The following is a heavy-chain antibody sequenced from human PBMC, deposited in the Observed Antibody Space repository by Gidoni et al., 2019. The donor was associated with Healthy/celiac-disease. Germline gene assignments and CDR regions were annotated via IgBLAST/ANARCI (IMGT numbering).Heavy chain of an antibody. Sequence: EVQLVESGGGLVKPGRSLRLPCTASGFTFGDYAMSWFRQAPGKGLGWVGFIRSKAYGGTTEYAASVKGRFTISRYDSKSIAYLQMNSLKTEDTAVYYCTRELGVGATPWGYWGQGTLVTVSS. CDR1: GFTFGDYA. D-gene: IGHD1-26*01. CDR3: TRELGVGATPWGY. J-gene: IGHJ4*02. CDR2: IRSKAYGGTT. V-gene: IGHV3-49*05.